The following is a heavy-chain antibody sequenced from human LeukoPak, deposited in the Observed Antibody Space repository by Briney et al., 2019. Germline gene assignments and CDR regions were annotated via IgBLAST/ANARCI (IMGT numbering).Heavy chain of an antibody. CDR2: MNPNSGNT. CDR3: ARGDSYYGSGSYLNDY. Sequence: ASVKVPCKASGYTFTSYDINWVRQATGQGLEWMGWMNPNSGNTGYAQKFQGRVTMTRNTSISTAYMELSSLRSEDTAVYYCARGDSYYGSGSYLNDYWGQGTLVTVSS. V-gene: IGHV1-8*01. J-gene: IGHJ4*02. CDR1: GYTFTSYD. D-gene: IGHD3-10*01.